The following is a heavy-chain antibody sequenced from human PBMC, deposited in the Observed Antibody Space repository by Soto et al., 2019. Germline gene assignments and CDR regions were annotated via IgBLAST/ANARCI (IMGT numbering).Heavy chain of an antibody. CDR3: ASEVSSTDGMDV. CDR1: GDSSVSSSSYY. D-gene: IGHD2-15*01. V-gene: IGHV4-39*01. CDR2: IYYTGNT. Sequence: ETLSLTCTVSGDSSVSSSSYYWGWIRQPPGKGLEWIGSIYYTGNTFYSPSFRSRLTISVDTSKSQFSLKLRSVTAADTATYYCASEVSSTDGMDVWGQGTTVTVSS. J-gene: IGHJ6*02.